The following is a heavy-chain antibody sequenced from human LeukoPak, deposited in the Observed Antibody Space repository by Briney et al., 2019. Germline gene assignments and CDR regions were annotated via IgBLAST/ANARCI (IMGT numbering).Heavy chain of an antibody. CDR1: GFTVRSNY. J-gene: IGHJ4*02. D-gene: IGHD6-19*01. Sequence: GGSLRLSCAASGFTVRSNYMSWVRQAPGKGLEWVSYITSSSNYIYYADSVKGRFTISRDNAKNSLYLQMNSLRAEDTAVYYCARAIFSSGWYLVDYWGQGTLVTVSS. CDR2: ITSSSNYI. V-gene: IGHV3-21*01. CDR3: ARAIFSSGWYLVDY.